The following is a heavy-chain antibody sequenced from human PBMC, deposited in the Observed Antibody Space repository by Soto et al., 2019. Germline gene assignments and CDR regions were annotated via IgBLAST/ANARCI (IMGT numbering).Heavy chain of an antibody. V-gene: IGHV4-39*01. CDR3: ARPKARWLQSPFDY. CDR2: IYYSGIS. CDR1: GDSISSGNYY. Sequence: PSETLSLTCTVSGDSISSGNYYWGWIRQPPGKGLEWIGSIYYSGISYYNPSLKSRVTISVDTSKNQFSLKLSSVTAADTAVYYCARPKARWLQSPFDYWGQGTLVTVS. D-gene: IGHD5-12*01. J-gene: IGHJ4*02.